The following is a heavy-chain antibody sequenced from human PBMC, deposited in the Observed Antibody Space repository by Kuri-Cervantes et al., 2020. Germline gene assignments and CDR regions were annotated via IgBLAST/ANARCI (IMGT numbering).Heavy chain of an antibody. Sequence: ASVKVSCKASGYTFTSYDINWVRQATGQGLEWMGWMNPNSGNTGYAQKLQGRVTITADKSTSTAYMELSSLRSEDTAVYYCASAYAYQLPNTPYYYYYMDVWGKGTTVTVSS. CDR2: MNPNSGNT. CDR3: ASAYAYQLPNTPYYYYYMDV. D-gene: IGHD2-2*01. J-gene: IGHJ6*03. CDR1: GYTFTSYD. V-gene: IGHV1-8*01.